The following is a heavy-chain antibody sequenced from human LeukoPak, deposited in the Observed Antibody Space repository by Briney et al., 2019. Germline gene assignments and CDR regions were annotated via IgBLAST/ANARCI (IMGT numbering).Heavy chain of an antibody. CDR3: ARHRAAAGSGYYYYYMDV. J-gene: IGHJ6*03. CDR1: AGSFSGYY. V-gene: IGHV4-34*01. D-gene: IGHD6-13*01. Sequence: SETLSLSCAVYAGSFSGYYWSWIRQPPGKGLEWIGEINHSGSTNYNPSLKSRVTISVDTSKNQFSLKLSSVAAADTAVYYCARHRAAAGSGYYYYYMDVWGKGTTVTISS. CDR2: INHSGST.